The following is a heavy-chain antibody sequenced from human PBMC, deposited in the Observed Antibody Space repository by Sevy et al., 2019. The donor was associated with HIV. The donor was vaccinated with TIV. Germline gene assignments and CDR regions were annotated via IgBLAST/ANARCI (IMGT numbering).Heavy chain of an antibody. CDR2: ISGSGGST. Sequence: GGSLRLSCAASGFTFSSYAMSWVRQAPGKGLEWVSAISGSGGSTYYADSVKGRSTISRENSKNTLYLQRNSLGAEDTAVYYCAKGGGYGDYSDYWGQGTLVTVSS. CDR3: AKGGGYGDYSDY. V-gene: IGHV3-23*01. J-gene: IGHJ4*02. CDR1: GFTFSSYA. D-gene: IGHD4-17*01.